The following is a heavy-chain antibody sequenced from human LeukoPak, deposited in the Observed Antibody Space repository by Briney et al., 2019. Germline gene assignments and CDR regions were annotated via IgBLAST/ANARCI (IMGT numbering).Heavy chain of an antibody. CDR3: AELGITMIGGV. Sequence: GGSLRLSCAASGFTFSHYSMNWVRQAPGKGLEWVSYISSSGSTIYYAGSVKGRFTISRDNAKNSLYLQMNSLRAEDTAVYYCAELGITMIGGVWGKGTTVTISS. CDR1: GFTFSHYS. CDR2: ISSSGSTI. J-gene: IGHJ6*04. V-gene: IGHV3-48*04. D-gene: IGHD3-10*02.